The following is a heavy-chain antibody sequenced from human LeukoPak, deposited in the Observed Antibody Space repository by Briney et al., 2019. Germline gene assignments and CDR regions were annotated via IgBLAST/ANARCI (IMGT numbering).Heavy chain of an antibody. J-gene: IGHJ4*02. CDR1: GFTFSSYG. CDR3: AKDYYDFWSGYYTGIGFDY. D-gene: IGHD3-3*01. V-gene: IGHV3-30*02. CDR2: IRYDGSNK. Sequence: PGGSLRLSCAASGFTFSSYGMHWVRQAPGKGLEWVAFIRYDGSNKYYADSVKGRFTISRDNSKNTLYLQMNSLRAEDTAVYYCAKDYYDFWSGYYTGIGFDYWGQGTLVTVSS.